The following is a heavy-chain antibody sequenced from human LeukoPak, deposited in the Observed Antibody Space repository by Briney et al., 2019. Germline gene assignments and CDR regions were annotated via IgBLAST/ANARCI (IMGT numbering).Heavy chain of an antibody. D-gene: IGHD3-3*01. V-gene: IGHV1-46*01. J-gene: IGHJ4*02. CDR2: INPSGGST. CDR1: GYTFTSYY. Sequence: ASVKVSCKSSGYTFTSYYMHWVRQAPGQGLEWMGIINPSGGSTSNAQKFQGRVTMTRDTSTSTVYMELSSLRSEDTAVYYCARTPSSRARYYDFRSGYYTDPDFDYWGQGTLVTVSS. CDR3: ARTPSSRARYYDFRSGYYTDPDFDY.